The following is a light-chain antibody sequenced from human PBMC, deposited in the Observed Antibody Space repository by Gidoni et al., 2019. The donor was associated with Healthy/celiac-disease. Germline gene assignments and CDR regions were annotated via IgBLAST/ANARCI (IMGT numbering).Light chain of an antibody. J-gene: IGKJ3*01. Sequence: DIVMTQSPATLSVSPGERATLSCRASQSVSSNLAWYQQKPGQAPRLLIYGASTRATGIPARFSGSGSGTEFTLTISSLQSEDFVVYYCQQYNNWPPGITFGPGTKVDIK. CDR3: QQYNNWPPGIT. CDR1: QSVSSN. CDR2: GAS. V-gene: IGKV3-15*01.